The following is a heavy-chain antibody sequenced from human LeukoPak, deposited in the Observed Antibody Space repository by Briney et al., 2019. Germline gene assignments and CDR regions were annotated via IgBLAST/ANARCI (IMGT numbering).Heavy chain of an antibody. CDR1: GFTFTNHA. V-gene: IGHV3-64*01. Sequence: GGSLRLSCAASGFTFTNHAMKWVRQAPGKGLEYVSAISGNGGSTYYAKSVKGRFTISRDNSKNTMYLQMDSLRAEDMAVYYCARAGVIRYVAWLINYYMDVWGKGTTVTVSS. J-gene: IGHJ6*03. CDR2: ISGNGGST. D-gene: IGHD3-9*01. CDR3: ARAGVIRYVAWLINYYMDV.